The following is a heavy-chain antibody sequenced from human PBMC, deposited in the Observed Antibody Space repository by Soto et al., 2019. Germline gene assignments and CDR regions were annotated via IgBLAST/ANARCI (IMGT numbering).Heavy chain of an antibody. CDR3: AKYSGYDYLGMDV. Sequence: PGESLKICCKVPGYSFTSYWIGWVRQIPGKGLEWMGIIYPGDSDTRYSPSFQGQVTISADKSISTAYLQWSSLKASDTAMYYCAKYSGYDYLGMDVWGQGTTVTVSS. CDR1: GYSFTSYW. CDR2: IYPGDSDT. J-gene: IGHJ6*02. D-gene: IGHD5-12*01. V-gene: IGHV5-51*01.